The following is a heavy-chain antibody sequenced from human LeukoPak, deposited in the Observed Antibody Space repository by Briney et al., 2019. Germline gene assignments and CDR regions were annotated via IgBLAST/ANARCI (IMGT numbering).Heavy chain of an antibody. CDR2: IYYSGST. D-gene: IGHD6-19*01. V-gene: IGHV4-39*07. J-gene: IGHJ4*02. Sequence: SETLSLTCTVSGGSISSSSYYWGWIRQPPGKGLEWIGSIYYSGSTYYNPSLKSRVTISVDTSKNQFSLKLSSVTAADTAVYYCARGQQWLGNHFDYWGQGTLVTVSS. CDR1: GGSISSSSYY. CDR3: ARGQQWLGNHFDY.